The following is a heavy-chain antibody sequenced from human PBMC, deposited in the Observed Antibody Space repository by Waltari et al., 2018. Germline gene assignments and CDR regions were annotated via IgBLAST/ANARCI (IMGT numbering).Heavy chain of an antibody. Sequence: EVQLVESGGGCVQPGGSLKLSCAASGFSFSGSDIHWVRQASGRALEWVGRITSPNTPSDSGSVKGRFTISRDDSKNTAYLEMDSLKADDTAVYYCSPYGRNGMDVWGQGTTVTVSS. V-gene: IGHV3-73*01. CDR3: SPYGRNGMDV. CDR2: ITSPNTP. CDR1: GFSFSGSD. D-gene: IGHD4-17*01. J-gene: IGHJ6*02.